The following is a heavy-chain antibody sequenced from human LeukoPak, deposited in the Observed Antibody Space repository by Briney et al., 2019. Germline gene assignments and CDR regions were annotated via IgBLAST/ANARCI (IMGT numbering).Heavy chain of an antibody. CDR2: MNPNSGNT. CDR1: GYTFTSYD. CDR3: ARGSIAAAGRRGRPNWFDP. Sequence: ASVKVSCKASGYTFTSYDINWVRQATGQGLEWMGWMNPNSGNTGYAQKFQGRVTITRNTSISTAYMELSSLRSEDTAVYYCARGSIAAAGRRGRPNWFDPWGQGTLVTDSS. V-gene: IGHV1-8*03. J-gene: IGHJ5*02. D-gene: IGHD6-13*01.